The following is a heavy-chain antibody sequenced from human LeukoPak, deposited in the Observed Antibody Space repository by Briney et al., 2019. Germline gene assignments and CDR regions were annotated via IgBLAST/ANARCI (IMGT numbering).Heavy chain of an antibody. CDR1: GFSLSSHG. D-gene: IGHD3-16*01. CDR2: ISSNGIST. Sequence: GGSLRLSCVVSGFSLSSHGMHWVRQAPGKGLEDVSAISSNGISTFYANSVKGRFTVSRDDSKNRLYLQMNSLRAEDTAVYYCATERGGGSYVFDSWGQGTLVAVSS. V-gene: IGHV3-64*04. CDR3: ATERGGGSYVFDS. J-gene: IGHJ4*02.